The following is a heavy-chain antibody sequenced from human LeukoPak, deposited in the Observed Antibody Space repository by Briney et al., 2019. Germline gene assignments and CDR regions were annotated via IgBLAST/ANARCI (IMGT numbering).Heavy chain of an antibody. CDR2: ISAYNGNT. CDR1: GYTFTSYG. V-gene: IGHV1-18*01. J-gene: IGHJ4*02. CDR3: ARDQPYYYGSGSYYKQFDC. Sequence: ASVKVSCKASGYTFTSYGISWVRQAPGQGLEWMGWISAYNGNTNYAQKLQGRVTMTTDTSTSTAYMELRSLRSDDTAVYYCARDQPYYYGSGSYYKQFDCWGQGTLVTVSS. D-gene: IGHD3-10*01.